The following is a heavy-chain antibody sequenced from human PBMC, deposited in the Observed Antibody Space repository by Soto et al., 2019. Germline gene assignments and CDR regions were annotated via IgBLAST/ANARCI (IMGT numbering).Heavy chain of an antibody. CDR2: IIPIFGTA. J-gene: IGHJ1*01. Sequence: QVQLVQSGAEVKKPGSSVKVSCKASGGTFSSYAISWVRQAPGQGLEWMGGIIPIFGTANYAQKFQGRVTITADEATSRAYRELSSLRSEDTAVYYCASDVIAAAGTAGWGQGTLVTVSS. CDR3: ASDVIAAAGTAG. CDR1: GGTFSSYA. V-gene: IGHV1-69*12. D-gene: IGHD6-13*01.